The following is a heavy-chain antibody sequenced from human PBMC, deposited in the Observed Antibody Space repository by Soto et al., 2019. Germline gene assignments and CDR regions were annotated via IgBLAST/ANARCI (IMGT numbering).Heavy chain of an antibody. D-gene: IGHD3-16*01. Sequence: TLSLTCTVSGGSISSGGYYWSWIRQHPGKGLEWIGYIYYSGSTYYNPPLKSRVTISVDTSKNQFSLKLSSVTAADTAVYYCARDGGPFRHAFDIWGQGTMVTVSS. CDR3: ARDGGPFRHAFDI. CDR1: GGSISSGGYY. J-gene: IGHJ3*02. V-gene: IGHV4-31*03. CDR2: IYYSGST.